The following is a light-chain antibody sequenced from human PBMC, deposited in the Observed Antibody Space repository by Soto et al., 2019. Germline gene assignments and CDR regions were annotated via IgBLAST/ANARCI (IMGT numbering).Light chain of an antibody. J-gene: IGKJ4*01. CDR1: RSVRNK. CDR3: QSYNDWPLT. V-gene: IGKV3D-15*01. Sequence: EIVLTQSPGTLSLSPGERATLSWRASRSVRNKLAWYQQKSGQAPRLLIYGASTRASGTPTRFSGSGSGTEFTLTISSLQSEDFAVYFCQSYNDWPLTFGGGTKVDIK. CDR2: GAS.